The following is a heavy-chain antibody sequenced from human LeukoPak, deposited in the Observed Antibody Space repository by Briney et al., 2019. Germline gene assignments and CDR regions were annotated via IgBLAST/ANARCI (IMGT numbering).Heavy chain of an antibody. V-gene: IGHV3-48*01. CDR3: ARGSYAAFDY. CDR1: GFTFSSYS. D-gene: IGHD1-26*01. Sequence: GGSLRLSCAASGFTFSSYSMNWVRQAPGKGLEWVSYISSSSSTIYYADSVKGRFTISRDNAKNSLYLQMNSLRAEDTAVYYCARGSYAAFDYWGQGTLVTVSS. J-gene: IGHJ4*02. CDR2: ISSSSSTI.